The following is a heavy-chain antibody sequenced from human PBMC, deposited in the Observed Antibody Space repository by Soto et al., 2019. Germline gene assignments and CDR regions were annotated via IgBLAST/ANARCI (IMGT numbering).Heavy chain of an antibody. D-gene: IGHD3-10*01. CDR2: IYHSGST. V-gene: IGHV4-4*02. Sequence: PSETLSLTCAVSGGSISSSNWWSWVRQPPGKGLEWIGEIYHSGSTNYNPSLKSRVTISVDKSKNQFSLKLSSVTAADTAVYYCARDLYAYYGSGSLSKNWFDPWGQGTQVTVS. CDR3: ARDLYAYYGSGSLSKNWFDP. CDR1: GGSISSSNW. J-gene: IGHJ5*02.